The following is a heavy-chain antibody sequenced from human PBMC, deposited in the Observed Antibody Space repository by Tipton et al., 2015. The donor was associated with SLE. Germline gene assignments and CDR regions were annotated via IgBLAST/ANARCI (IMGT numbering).Heavy chain of an antibody. CDR3: ARLLVRGVIMVFDY. Sequence: GLVKPSETLSLTCTVSGGSISSHYWSWIRQPPGKGLEWIGYIYYSGSTNYNPSLKSRVTISVDTSKNQFSLKLSSVTAADTAVYYCARLLVRGVIMVFDYWGQGTLVTVSS. V-gene: IGHV4-59*11. CDR2: IYYSGST. J-gene: IGHJ4*02. CDR1: GGSISSHY. D-gene: IGHD3-10*01.